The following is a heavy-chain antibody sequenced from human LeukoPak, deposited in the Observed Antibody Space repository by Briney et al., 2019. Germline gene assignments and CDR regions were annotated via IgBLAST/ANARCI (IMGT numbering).Heavy chain of an antibody. Sequence: SETLSLTCTVSGDSISSYYWSWIRQPPGKGLEWIGFIYYSGSTNYNTSLKSRVTISVDTSKNQFSLKLTSVTAADTAVYYCARGACINGSCYGWFDPWGQGTLVTVSS. D-gene: IGHD2-15*01. V-gene: IGHV4-59*01. J-gene: IGHJ5*02. CDR3: ARGACINGSCYGWFDP. CDR1: GDSISSYY. CDR2: IYYSGST.